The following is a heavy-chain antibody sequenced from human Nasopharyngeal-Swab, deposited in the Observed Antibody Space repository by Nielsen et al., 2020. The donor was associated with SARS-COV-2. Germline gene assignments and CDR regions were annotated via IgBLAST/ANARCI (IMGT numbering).Heavy chain of an antibody. J-gene: IGHJ4*02. V-gene: IGHV1-46*01. CDR2: ISPSGGDT. CDR3: ARGEAYNYYFEY. Sequence: ASVKVSCKASGYTFTSHYIHWVRQAPAQGLEWMGIISPSGGDTSYAQKFQGRVTMTRDTSTSTVYMELSSLRSEDTAMFYCARGEAYNYYFEYWGQGTLVTVSS. CDR1: GYTFTSHY. D-gene: IGHD1-20*01.